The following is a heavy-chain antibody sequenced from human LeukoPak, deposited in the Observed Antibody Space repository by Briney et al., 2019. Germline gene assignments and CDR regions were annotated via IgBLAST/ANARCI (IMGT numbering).Heavy chain of an antibody. Sequence: GASVKVSCKASGYTFTSYYMHWVRQAPGQGLEWMGIINPSGGSTSYAQKFQGRVTMTRDTSTSTVYMELSSLRSEDTAVYYCARDRHGDYDILTGTEGYYFDYWGQGTLVTVSS. J-gene: IGHJ4*02. D-gene: IGHD3-9*01. CDR3: ARDRHGDYDILTGTEGYYFDY. V-gene: IGHV1-46*01. CDR1: GYTFTSYY. CDR2: INPSGGST.